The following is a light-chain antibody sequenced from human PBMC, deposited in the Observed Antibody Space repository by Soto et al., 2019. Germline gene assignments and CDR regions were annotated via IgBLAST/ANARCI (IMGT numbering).Light chain of an antibody. CDR3: QSYASSLSGWV. J-gene: IGLJ3*02. V-gene: IGLV1-40*01. Sequence: QSVLTQPPSVSGAPGQRVPISCTGSSSNIGAGYDVHWYQQVPGTAPKLLIYGNNNRPSGVPDRFSGSKSGTSASLAITGLQAEDEADYYCQSYASSLSGWVFGGGTKVTVL. CDR1: SSNIGAGYD. CDR2: GNN.